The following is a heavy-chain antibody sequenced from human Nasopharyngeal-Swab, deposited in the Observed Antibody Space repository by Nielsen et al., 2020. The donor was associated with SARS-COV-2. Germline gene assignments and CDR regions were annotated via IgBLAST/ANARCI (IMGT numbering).Heavy chain of an antibody. CDR1: GFTFSDYY. CDR3: ARDQTTVTTFYGMDV. V-gene: IGHV3-11*01. D-gene: IGHD4-17*01. J-gene: IGHJ6*02. CDR2: ISSSGSTI. Sequence: GGSLRLSCAASGFTFSDYYMSWIRQAPGKGLEWVSYISSSGSTIYYADSVKGRFTISRDNAKNSLYLQMNSLRAGDTAVYYCARDQTTVTTFYGMDVWGQGTTVTVSS.